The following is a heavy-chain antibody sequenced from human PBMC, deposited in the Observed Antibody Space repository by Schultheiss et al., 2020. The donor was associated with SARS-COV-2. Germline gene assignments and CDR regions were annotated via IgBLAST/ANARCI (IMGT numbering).Heavy chain of an antibody. Sequence: GGSLRLSCAASGFTFNAYSINWVRQAPGKGLEWVSYISSSGTTIYYADSVKGRFTISRDNAKNSLYLHMNSLRAEDTAVFYCAKVQRSNGYLEYFQHWGQGTLVTVSS. CDR1: GFTFNAYS. D-gene: IGHD3-22*01. J-gene: IGHJ1*01. CDR3: AKVQRSNGYLEYFQH. CDR2: ISSSGTTI. V-gene: IGHV3-48*04.